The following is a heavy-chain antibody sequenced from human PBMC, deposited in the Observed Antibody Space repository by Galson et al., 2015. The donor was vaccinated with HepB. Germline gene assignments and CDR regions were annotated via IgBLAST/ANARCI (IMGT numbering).Heavy chain of an antibody. J-gene: IGHJ6*02. CDR1: GYTFTSYY. CDR2: INPSGGST. V-gene: IGHV1-46*04. Sequence: SVKVSCKASGYTFTSYYMHWVRQAPGQGLEWMGIINPSGGSTSYAQKLQGRVTMTRDTSTSTVYMELSSLRSEDTAVYYCASEGGAYSGYDSGAYYYYGMDVWGQGTTVTVSS. D-gene: IGHD5-12*01. CDR3: ASEGGAYSGYDSGAYYYYGMDV.